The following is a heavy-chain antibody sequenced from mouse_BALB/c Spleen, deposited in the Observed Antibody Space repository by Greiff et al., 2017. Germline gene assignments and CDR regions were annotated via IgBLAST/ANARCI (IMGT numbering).Heavy chain of an antibody. CDR1: GDSITSGY. Sequence: DVQLQESGPSLVKPSQTLSLTCSVTGDSITSGYWNWIRKFPGNKLEYMGYISYSGSTYYNPSLKSRISITRDTSKNQYYLQLNSVTTEDTATYYCARYTKSRNYFYAMDYWGQGTSVTVSS. J-gene: IGHJ4*01. CDR3: ARYTKSRNYFYAMDY. D-gene: IGHD2-1*01. CDR2: ISYSGST. V-gene: IGHV3-8*02.